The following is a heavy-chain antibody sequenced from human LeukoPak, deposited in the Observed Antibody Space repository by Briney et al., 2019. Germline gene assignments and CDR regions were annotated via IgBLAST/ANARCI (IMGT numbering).Heavy chain of an antibody. D-gene: IGHD3-10*01. CDR1: GGSISSSSYY. CDR3: ARRPITMAHYYYMDV. Sequence: PSETLSLTCTVSGGSISSSSYYWGWIRQPPGKGLEWIGSIYYSGSTYYNPSLKSRVTISVDTSKNQFSLKLSSVTAADTAVYYCARRPITMAHYYYMDVWGKGTTVTISS. V-gene: IGHV4-39*01. J-gene: IGHJ6*03. CDR2: IYYSGST.